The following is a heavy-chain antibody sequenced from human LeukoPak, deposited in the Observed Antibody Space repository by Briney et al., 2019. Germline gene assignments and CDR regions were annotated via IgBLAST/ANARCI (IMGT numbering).Heavy chain of an antibody. Sequence: PGRSLRLSCTASGFTFGDYAMSWFRQAPGKGLEWVGFIRSKAYGGTTQYAASVKGRFTISRDDSEGIAYLQMNSLKTEDTAVYYCTRRAYSDGYVDYWGQGTLVIVSS. D-gene: IGHD5-18*01. V-gene: IGHV3-49*03. CDR1: GFTFGDYA. J-gene: IGHJ4*02. CDR2: IRSKAYGGTT. CDR3: TRRAYSDGYVDY.